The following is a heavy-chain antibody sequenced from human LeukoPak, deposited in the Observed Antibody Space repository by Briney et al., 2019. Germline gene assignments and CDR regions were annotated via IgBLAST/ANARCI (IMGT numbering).Heavy chain of an antibody. D-gene: IGHD5-18*01. CDR1: GFTFSDSS. J-gene: IGHJ4*02. Sequence: GGSLRLSCTASGFTFSDSSMNWVRQAPGKGLEWLSYISSSSSAIYYADSVKGRFTISRDDAKNSLYLQMNSLRADDTAVYYCARNLNTADDYWGQGILVTASS. CDR3: ARNLNTADDY. CDR2: ISSSSSAI. V-gene: IGHV3-48*01.